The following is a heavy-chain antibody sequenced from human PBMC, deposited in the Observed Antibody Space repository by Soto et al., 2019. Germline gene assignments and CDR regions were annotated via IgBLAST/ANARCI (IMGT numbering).Heavy chain of an antibody. Sequence: PSETLSLTCTVSGDSISTFYWGWMRQSPGKELEWIGYVYYTGSTNYNPSLKSRVTISVDRSKNQFSLKLTSANAADTAVYYCARGRTVRNYADNSSDYFYFFDYWRQGTQVTLSS. J-gene: IGHJ4*02. CDR1: GDSISTFY. CDR3: ARGRTVRNYADNSSDYFYFFDY. CDR2: VYYTGST. D-gene: IGHD3-22*01. V-gene: IGHV4-59*01.